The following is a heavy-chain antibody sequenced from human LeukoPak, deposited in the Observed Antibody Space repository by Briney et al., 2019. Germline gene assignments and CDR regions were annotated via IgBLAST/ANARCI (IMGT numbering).Heavy chain of an antibody. CDR1: GGSISSYY. Sequence: SETLSLTCTVSGGSISSYYWNWIRQPPGKGLEWIGYIYYSGSTSYNPSLQSRVTISVDTSKNQFSLKLSSVTAADTAVYYCARMVELRWFGELSDYYFDHWGQGTLVTVSS. V-gene: IGHV4-59*01. J-gene: IGHJ4*02. CDR3: ARMVELRWFGELSDYYFDH. D-gene: IGHD3-10*01. CDR2: IYYSGST.